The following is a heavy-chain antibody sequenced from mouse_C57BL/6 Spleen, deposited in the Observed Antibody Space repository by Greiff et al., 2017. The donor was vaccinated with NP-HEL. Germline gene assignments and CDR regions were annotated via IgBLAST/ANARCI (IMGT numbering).Heavy chain of an antibody. CDR3: TRRVLRYYYAMDY. J-gene: IGHJ4*01. CDR2: IDPETGGT. D-gene: IGHD1-1*01. Sequence: QVQLKESGAELVRPGASVTLSCKASGYTFTDYEMHWVKQTPVHGLEWIGAIDPETGGTAYNQKFKGKAILTADKSSSTAYMELRSLTSEDSAVYYCTRRVLRYYYAMDYWGQGTSVTVSS. CDR1: GYTFTDYE. V-gene: IGHV1-15*01.